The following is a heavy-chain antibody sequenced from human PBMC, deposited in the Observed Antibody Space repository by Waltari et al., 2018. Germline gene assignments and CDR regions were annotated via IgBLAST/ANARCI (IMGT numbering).Heavy chain of an antibody. CDR1: GHIFTDQF. V-gene: IGHV1-2*02. D-gene: IGHD6-13*01. J-gene: IGHJ4*02. CDR3: ARPESSGSSSLGY. CDR2: INPKNGVT. Sequence: QVQLVQSGAEVKKPGASVKVSCKTSGHIFTDQFVHWVRQAPGQGLEWMGWINPKNGVTKYGQKFQGRLTKTSDTSVSIAHLELSRLKSDDSAVYFCARPESSGSSSLGYWGQGTMVIVSS.